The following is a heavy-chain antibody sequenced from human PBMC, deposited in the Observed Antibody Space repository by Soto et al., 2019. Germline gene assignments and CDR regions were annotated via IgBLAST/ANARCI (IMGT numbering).Heavy chain of an antibody. CDR3: ARVRRYSPNPIDY. Sequence: SETLSLTCAVYGGSFSGCYWSWIRQPPGKGMEWIGEINHSGSTNYNPSLKSRVTISVDTSKNQFSLKLSSVTAADTAVYYCARVRRYSPNPIDYWGQGTLVTVSS. D-gene: IGHD5-18*01. CDR2: INHSGST. CDR1: GGSFSGCY. V-gene: IGHV4-34*01. J-gene: IGHJ4*02.